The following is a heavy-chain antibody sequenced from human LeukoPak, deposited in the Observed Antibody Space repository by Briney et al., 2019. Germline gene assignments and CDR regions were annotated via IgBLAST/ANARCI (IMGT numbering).Heavy chain of an antibody. CDR3: ARLPYYYDSPGMDV. Sequence: PSETLSLTCTVSGGSISSYYWSWIRQPAGKGLEWIGRIYISGSTNYNPSLKSRATMSVDTSKNQFSLKLSSVTAADTAVYYCARLPYYYDSPGMDVWGQGTTVTVSS. CDR2: IYISGST. CDR1: GGSISSYY. J-gene: IGHJ6*02. D-gene: IGHD3-22*01. V-gene: IGHV4-4*07.